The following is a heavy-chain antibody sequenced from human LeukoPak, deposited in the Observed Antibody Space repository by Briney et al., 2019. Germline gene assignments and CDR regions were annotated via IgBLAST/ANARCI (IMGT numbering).Heavy chain of an antibody. V-gene: IGHV3-11*01. CDR2: ISRSGSTK. Sequence: GGSLRLSCAASGFTFSDYNMKWIRQAPGKGLEWVSSISRSGSTKYYADSVKGRFTISRDNAKNSLFLQMNSLRAEDTAVYYCARVLRYCSGGNCYSGGLGYMDVWGKGTTVTISS. CDR3: ARVLRYCSGGNCYSGGLGYMDV. CDR1: GFTFSDYN. D-gene: IGHD2-15*01. J-gene: IGHJ6*03.